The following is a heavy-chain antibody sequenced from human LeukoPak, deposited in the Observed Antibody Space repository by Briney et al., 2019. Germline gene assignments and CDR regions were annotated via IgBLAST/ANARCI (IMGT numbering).Heavy chain of an antibody. CDR1: GGTFISYA. Sequence: ASVKVSCKASGGTFISYAISWVRQAPGQGLEWMGGIIPIFGTANYAQKFQGRVTITADESTSTAYMELSSLRSEDTAVYYCASPTTVTSNLHYWGQGTLVTVSS. CDR2: IIPIFGTA. CDR3: ASPTTVTSNLHY. D-gene: IGHD4-17*01. V-gene: IGHV1-69*13. J-gene: IGHJ4*02.